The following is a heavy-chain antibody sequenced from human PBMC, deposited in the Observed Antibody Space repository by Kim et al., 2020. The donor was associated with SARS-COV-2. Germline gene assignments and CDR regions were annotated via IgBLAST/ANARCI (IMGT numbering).Heavy chain of an antibody. V-gene: IGHV1-2*02. Sequence: ASVKVSCKASGYTFTGYYMHWVRQAPGQGLEWMGWINPNSGGTNYAQKFQGRVTMTRDTSISTAYMELSRLRSDDTAVYYCARERFVYSSSSGLHYYYYYGMDVWGQWTTVTVSS. J-gene: IGHJ6*02. CDR2: INPNSGGT. CDR1: GYTFTGYY. D-gene: IGHD6-6*01. CDR3: ARERFVYSSSSGLHYYYYYGMDV.